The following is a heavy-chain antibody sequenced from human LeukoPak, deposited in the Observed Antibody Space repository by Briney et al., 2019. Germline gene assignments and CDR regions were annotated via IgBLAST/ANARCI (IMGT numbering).Heavy chain of an antibody. CDR1: GFTFSSYW. D-gene: IGHD6-19*01. CDR2: IKQDGSEK. Sequence: PGGSLRLSRAASGFTFSSYWMSWVRQAPGKGLEWVANIKQDGSEKYYVDSVKGRFTISRDNAKNSLYLQMNSLRAEDTAVYYCARDLAVAGTGSDYWGQGTLVTVSP. CDR3: ARDLAVAGTGSDY. J-gene: IGHJ4*02. V-gene: IGHV3-7*03.